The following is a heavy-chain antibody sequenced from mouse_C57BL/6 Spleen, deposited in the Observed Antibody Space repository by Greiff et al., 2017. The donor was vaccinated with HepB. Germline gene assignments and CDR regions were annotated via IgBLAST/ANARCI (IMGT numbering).Heavy chain of an antibody. V-gene: IGHV1-15*01. Sequence: QVHVKQSGAELVRPGASVTLSCKASGYTFTDYEMHWVKQTPVHGLEWIGAIDPETGGTAYNQKFKGKAILTADKSSSTAYMELRSLTSEDSAVYYCTRDDYDGGAWFAYWGQGTLVTVSA. J-gene: IGHJ3*01. CDR2: IDPETGGT. D-gene: IGHD2-4*01. CDR3: TRDDYDGGAWFAY. CDR1: GYTFTDYE.